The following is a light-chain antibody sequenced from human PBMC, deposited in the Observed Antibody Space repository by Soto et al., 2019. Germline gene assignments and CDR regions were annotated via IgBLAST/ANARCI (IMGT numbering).Light chain of an antibody. CDR2: EVS. Sequence: QSALTQPASVSGSPGQSITISCSGTSSDVGGYNLVSWYQQHPGRAPKLLIYEVSQRPSGVSSRFSGSKSGNTATLTISGVQPEDEADYHCCSYTSSSTLVFGGGTQLTVL. CDR1: SSDVGGYNL. V-gene: IGLV2-14*02. CDR3: CSYTSSSTLV. J-gene: IGLJ3*02.